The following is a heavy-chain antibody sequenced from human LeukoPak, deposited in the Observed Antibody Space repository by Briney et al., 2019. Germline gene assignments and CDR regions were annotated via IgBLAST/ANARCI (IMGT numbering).Heavy chain of an antibody. V-gene: IGHV3-15*07. CDR3: TTDRQCCTYN. D-gene: IGHD1-14*01. J-gene: IGHJ4*02. CDR1: GHTFINDH. Sequence: GGSLRLSCTLSGHTFINDHMNWVRQAPGEGLEWVRRIKSNPDGGPTAYAAPVKGRFTISRDDSMNTLYLQMHSLKTEDTAVYYCTTDRQCCTYNWGQGTLVAVSS. CDR2: IKSNPDGGPT.